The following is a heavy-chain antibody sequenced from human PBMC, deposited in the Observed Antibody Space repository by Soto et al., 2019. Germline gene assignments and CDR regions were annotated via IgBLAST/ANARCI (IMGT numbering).Heavy chain of an antibody. D-gene: IGHD2-21*02. CDR3: ASSAYCVGDCFRLFDY. V-gene: IGHV4-4*02. Sequence: QVQLQESGPGLVKPSGTLSLTCAVSGGSISSSSWWTWVRQPPGKGLEWIGEIHHSGSTNHNPSLKSRVTISVDQSKNQFSLTLSSVTAADTAVYYCASSAYCVGDCFRLFDYWGQGTLVTVSS. CDR2: IHHSGST. J-gene: IGHJ4*02. CDR1: GGSISSSSW.